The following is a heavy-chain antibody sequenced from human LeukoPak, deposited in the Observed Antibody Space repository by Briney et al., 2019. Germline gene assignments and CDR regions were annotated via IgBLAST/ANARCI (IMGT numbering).Heavy chain of an antibody. CDR3: ASMYSSSPNFDY. CDR1: GGPISSYY. D-gene: IGHD6-6*01. Sequence: SETLSLTCTVSGGPISSYYWSWIRQPPGKGLEWIGYIYYSGSTNYNPSLKSRVTISVDTSKNQFSLKLSSVTAADTAVYYCASMYSSSPNFDYWGQGTLVTVSS. CDR2: IYYSGST. V-gene: IGHV4-59*01. J-gene: IGHJ4*02.